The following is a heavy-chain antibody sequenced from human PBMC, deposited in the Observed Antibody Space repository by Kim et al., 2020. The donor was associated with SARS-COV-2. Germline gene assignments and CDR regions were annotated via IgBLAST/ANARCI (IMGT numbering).Heavy chain of an antibody. Sequence: GGSLRLSCAASGFTFSNYSMSWVRQSPGKGLEWVSSLGSGTNYADSVKGRITISRDTSKNTLYPQMSNLRTEDTAVTSCYKDQRSRSGLVNHFDHWGLG. D-gene: IGHD6-6*01. CDR2: LGSGT. CDR3: YKDQRSRSGLVNHFDH. CDR1: GFTFSNYS. J-gene: IGHJ4*02. V-gene: IGHV3-23*01.